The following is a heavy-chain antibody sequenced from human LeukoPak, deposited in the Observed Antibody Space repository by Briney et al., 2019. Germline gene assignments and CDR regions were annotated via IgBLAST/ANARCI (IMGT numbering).Heavy chain of an antibody. J-gene: IGHJ4*02. Sequence: SETLSLTCSVSGGSISSYYWNWIRQPPGKGLEWIGSISYSGSTNYNPSLESRVTISVDTSKNQFSLKLSSVTAADTAVYYCARVLEMATNPRQYYFDYWGQGTLVTVSS. CDR2: ISYSGST. V-gene: IGHV4-59*12. CDR3: ARVLEMATNPRQYYFDY. D-gene: IGHD5-24*01. CDR1: GGSISSYY.